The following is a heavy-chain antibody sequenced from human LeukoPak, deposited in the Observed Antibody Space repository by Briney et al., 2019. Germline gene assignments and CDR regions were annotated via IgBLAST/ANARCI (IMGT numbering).Heavy chain of an antibody. J-gene: IGHJ6*03. CDR1: GFTFSSYW. CDR2: IKQDGSEK. V-gene: IGHV3-7*01. CDR3: ARDKVRFLEWLCQADYYYMDV. Sequence: GGSLRLSCAASGFTFSSYWMGWVRQAPGKGLEWVANIKQDGSEKYYVDSVKGRFTISRDNAKNSLYLQMNSLRAEDTAVYYCARDKVRFLEWLCQADYYYMDVWGKGTTVTVSS. D-gene: IGHD3-3*01.